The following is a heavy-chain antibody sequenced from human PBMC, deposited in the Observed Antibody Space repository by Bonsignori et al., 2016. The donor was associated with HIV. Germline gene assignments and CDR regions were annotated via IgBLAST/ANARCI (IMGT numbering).Heavy chain of an antibody. D-gene: IGHD2-2*01. Sequence: GSLRLSCAVYGGSFSGYYWSWIRQPPGKGLEWIGEINHSGSTNYNPSLKSRVTISVDTSKNQFSLKLSSVTAADTAVYYCARGPGGCSSTSHSCDYYYMDVWGKGTTVTVSS. CDR2: INHSGST. CDR3: ARGPGGCSSTSHSCDYYYMDV. J-gene: IGHJ6*03. CDR1: GGSFSGYY. V-gene: IGHV4-34*01.